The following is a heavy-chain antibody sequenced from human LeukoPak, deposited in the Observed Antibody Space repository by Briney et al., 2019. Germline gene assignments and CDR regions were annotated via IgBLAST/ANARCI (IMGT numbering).Heavy chain of an antibody. CDR3: ARDRRAFVVVTATLFDY. CDR1: GFTFSSYG. Sequence: GGSLRLSCAASGFTFSSYGMHWVRQAPGKGLEWVAFIRYDGSNKYYADSVKGRFTISRDNSKNTLYLQMNSLRAEDTAVYCCARDRRAFVVVTATLFDYWGQGTLVTVSS. J-gene: IGHJ4*02. V-gene: IGHV3-30*02. D-gene: IGHD2-21*02. CDR2: IRYDGSNK.